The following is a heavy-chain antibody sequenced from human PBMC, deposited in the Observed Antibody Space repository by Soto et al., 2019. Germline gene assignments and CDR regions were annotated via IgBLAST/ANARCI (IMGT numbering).Heavy chain of an antibody. CDR3: ARDSRGYDFWSGYASVSYGMDV. CDR2: IYYSGST. V-gene: IGHV4-59*01. D-gene: IGHD3-3*01. CDR1: GGSISSYY. J-gene: IGHJ6*02. Sequence: SETLSLTCTVSGGSISSYYWSWIRQPPGKGLEWIGYIYYSGSTNYNLSLKSRVTISVDTSKNQFSLKLSSVTAADTAVYYCARDSRGYDFWSGYASVSYGMDVWGQGTTVTVSS.